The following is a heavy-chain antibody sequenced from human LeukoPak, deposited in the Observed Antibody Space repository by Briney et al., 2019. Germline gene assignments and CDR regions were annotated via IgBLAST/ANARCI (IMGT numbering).Heavy chain of an antibody. J-gene: IGHJ3*02. D-gene: IGHD5-12*01. V-gene: IGHV1-2*02. CDR2: INPNSGGT. Sequence: ASVKVSCKASGYTFTGHYILWVRQAPGQGPEWMGWINPNSGGTNYAQSFKGRVTMTRDTSISTAYMEVNSLTSDDTAVYYCARDLPKTGYVGALDIWGQGTMVTVSS. CDR3: ARDLPKTGYVGALDI. CDR1: GYTFTGHY.